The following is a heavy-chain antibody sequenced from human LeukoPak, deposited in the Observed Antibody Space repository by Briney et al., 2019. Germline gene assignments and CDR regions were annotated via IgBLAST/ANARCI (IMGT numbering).Heavy chain of an antibody. Sequence: PGGSLRVSCAASGFTFSDYYMSWIRQAPGKGLEWVSYISSSSSYTNYADSVKGRFTISRDNAKNSLYLQMNSLRAEDTAVYYCARGDGDYRWFDPWGQGTLVTVSS. D-gene: IGHD4-17*01. V-gene: IGHV3-11*06. CDR3: ARGDGDYRWFDP. CDR1: GFTFSDYY. J-gene: IGHJ5*02. CDR2: ISSSSSYT.